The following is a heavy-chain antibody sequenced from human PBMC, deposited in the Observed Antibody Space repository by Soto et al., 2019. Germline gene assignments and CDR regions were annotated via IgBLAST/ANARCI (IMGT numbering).Heavy chain of an antibody. CDR2: INHSGST. Sequence: PSETLSLTCAVYGGSFSGYYWSWIRQPPGKGLEWIGEINHSGSTNYNPSLKSRVTISVDTSKNQFSLKLSSVTAADTAVYYCARGAWGGYSGYDDAFDIWGQGTMVTVSS. V-gene: IGHV4-34*01. J-gene: IGHJ3*02. CDR1: GGSFSGYY. D-gene: IGHD5-12*01. CDR3: ARGAWGGYSGYDDAFDI.